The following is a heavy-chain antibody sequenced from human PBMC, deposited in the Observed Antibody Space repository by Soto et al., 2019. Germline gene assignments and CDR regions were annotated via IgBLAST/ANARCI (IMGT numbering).Heavy chain of an antibody. V-gene: IGHV3-30-3*01. CDR2: ISYDGSNK. D-gene: IGHD6-13*01. CDR1: VFTFSSYA. Sequence: GTLRLSCAASVFTFSSYALHSFRQAPGKGLEWVAVISYDGSNKYYADSVKGRFTISRDNSKNTLYLQMNSLRAEDTAVYYCARVPTSGAPAGHWGQGTLVTISS. J-gene: IGHJ4*02. CDR3: ARVPTSGAPAGH.